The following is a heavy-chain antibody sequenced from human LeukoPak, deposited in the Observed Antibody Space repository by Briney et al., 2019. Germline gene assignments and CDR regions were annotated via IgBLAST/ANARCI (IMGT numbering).Heavy chain of an antibody. D-gene: IGHD2-15*01. J-gene: IGHJ5*02. CDR2: IYYSGST. CDR1: GGSISSYY. Sequence: SETLSLTCTVSGGSISSYYWSWIRQPPGNGLEWIGYIYYSGSTNYNPSLKSRVTISVDTSKNQFSLKLSSVTAADTAVYYCARVVVAATFWFDPWGQGTLVTVSS. V-gene: IGHV4-59*01. CDR3: ARVVVAATFWFDP.